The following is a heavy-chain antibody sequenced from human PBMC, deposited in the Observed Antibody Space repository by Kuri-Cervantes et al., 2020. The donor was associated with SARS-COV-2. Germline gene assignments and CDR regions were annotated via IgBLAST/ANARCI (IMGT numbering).Heavy chain of an antibody. Sequence: ASVKVSCKASGYTFTSYAMHWVRQAPGQRLEWMGWINAGNGNTKYSQKFQGRVTITRDTSASTAYMELSSLRSEDTAVYYCARDGGIAAADYYYYYGMDVWGQGNTVTVSS. CDR1: GYTFTSYA. CDR2: INAGNGNT. D-gene: IGHD6-13*01. J-gene: IGHJ6*02. V-gene: IGHV1-3*01. CDR3: ARDGGIAAADYYYYYGMDV.